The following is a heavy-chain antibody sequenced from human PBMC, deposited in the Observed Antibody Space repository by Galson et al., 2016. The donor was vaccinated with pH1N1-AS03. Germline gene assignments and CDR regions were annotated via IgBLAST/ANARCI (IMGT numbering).Heavy chain of an antibody. Sequence: LSLTCTVSGGSINSYHWNWIRQSPGKGLEWIGYIHYAGSTAYNPSLKSRVTISVDTSKKEFSLKLTSMTAADTAVYYCARGLYASGTSLNYWGPGNLVTVSS. D-gene: IGHD3-10*01. CDR1: GGSINSYH. CDR2: IHYAGST. CDR3: ARGLYASGTSLNY. V-gene: IGHV4-59*01. J-gene: IGHJ4*02.